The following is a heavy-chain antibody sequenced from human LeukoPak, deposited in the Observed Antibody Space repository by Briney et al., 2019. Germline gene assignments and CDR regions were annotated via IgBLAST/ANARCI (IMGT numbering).Heavy chain of an antibody. J-gene: IGHJ4*02. Sequence: PGGSLTLSCAVSGLTLRSYWKSWVRHPPAKGLEGVANILPYEGTINYVDSVKRRFTISRDNATNSLYLQMNSLRAEDTAVYYCASIFPYCCGDICALGGQGTLVTVSS. CDR3: ASIFPYCCGDICAL. V-gene: IGHV3-7*01. D-gene: IGHD2-15*01. CDR2: ILPYEGTI. CDR1: GLTLRSYW.